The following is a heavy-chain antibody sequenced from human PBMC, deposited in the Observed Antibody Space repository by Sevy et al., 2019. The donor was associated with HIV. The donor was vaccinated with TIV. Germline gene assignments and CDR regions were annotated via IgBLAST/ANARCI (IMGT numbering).Heavy chain of an antibody. CDR3: VREGAGIDH. CDR2: IYVGRNT. J-gene: IGHJ4*02. CDR1: GFTVTFNS. Sequence: GGSLRLSCAASGFTVTFNSMSWVRQAPGRGLGWVSVIYVGRNTYYADSVKGRFTIFRDSFKDTVDLQMDSLRPEDSGVYYCVREGAGIDHWGQGTLVTVSS. V-gene: IGHV3-53*01. D-gene: IGHD6-19*01.